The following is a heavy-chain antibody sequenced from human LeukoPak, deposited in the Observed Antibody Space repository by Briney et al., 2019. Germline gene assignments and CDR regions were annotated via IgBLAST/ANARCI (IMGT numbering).Heavy chain of an antibody. CDR2: ISYDGSSK. CDR3: AKDSHVWGSYRYRDFDY. D-gene: IGHD3-16*02. V-gene: IGHV3-30*18. Sequence: GGSLRLSCAASGFTFSSYGMHWVRQAPGKGLEWVAVISYDGSSKYYADSVKGRFTISRDNSKNTLYLQMNSLRAEDTAVYYCAKDSHVWGSYRYRDFDYWGQGTLVTVSS. J-gene: IGHJ4*02. CDR1: GFTFSSYG.